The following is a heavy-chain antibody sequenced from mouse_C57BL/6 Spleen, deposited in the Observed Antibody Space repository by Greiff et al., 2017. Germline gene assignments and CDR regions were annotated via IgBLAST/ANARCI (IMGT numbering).Heavy chain of an antibody. J-gene: IGHJ3*01. CDR3: TKVYGSSNALFAY. CDR2: IVPEDGDT. CDR1: GFNIKDYY. Sequence: EVQLQQSGAELVRPGASVKLSCTASGFNIKDYYMHWVKQRPEQGLEWIGRIVPEDGDTEYAPKFQGKATMTADTSSNTAYLQLSSLTSEDTAVYYCTKVYGSSNALFAYWGQGTLVTVSA. V-gene: IGHV14-1*01. D-gene: IGHD1-1*01.